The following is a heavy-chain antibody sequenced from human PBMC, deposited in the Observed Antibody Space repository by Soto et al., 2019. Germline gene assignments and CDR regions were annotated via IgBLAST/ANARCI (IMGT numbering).Heavy chain of an antibody. J-gene: IGHJ3*02. CDR3: AKGGWLSGLAGLSDGFDI. D-gene: IGHD3-10*01. V-gene: IGHV3-23*01. CDR1: GFTFSSYA. CDR2: ISGSGGST. Sequence: GGSWLSCAASGFTFSSYAMSWVRQSPGKGLDGVSAISGSGGSTYYADSVKGRFTISRDNSKNTLYLQMNSLRAEDTAVYYCAKGGWLSGLAGLSDGFDIWGQGTMVTV.